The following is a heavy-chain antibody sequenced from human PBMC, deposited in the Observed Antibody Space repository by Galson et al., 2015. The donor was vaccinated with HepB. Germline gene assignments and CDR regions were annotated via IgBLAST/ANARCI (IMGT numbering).Heavy chain of an antibody. CDR3: TKNSLGYSSSWFDY. D-gene: IGHD6-13*01. V-gene: IGHV3-23*01. Sequence: SLRLSCAAPGFIFGSYAMSWVRQAPGKGLEWVSSISGTGSRTEYADSVKGRFTISRDNSRKTLYLQMNSLRAEDTAVYYCTKNSLGYSSSWFDYWGQGTLVTVSS. CDR1: GFIFGSYA. J-gene: IGHJ4*02. CDR2: ISGTGSRT.